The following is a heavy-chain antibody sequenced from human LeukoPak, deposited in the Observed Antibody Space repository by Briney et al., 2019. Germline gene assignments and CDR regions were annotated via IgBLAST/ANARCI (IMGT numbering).Heavy chain of an antibody. J-gene: IGHJ4*02. V-gene: IGHV1-2*02. D-gene: IGHD4-23*01. CDR3: ARDLYGGTSATFDY. CDR2: INPNNGGR. CDR1: GGTFSSYA. Sequence: ASVKVSCKASGGTFSSYAISWVRQAPGQGLEWMGWINPNNGGRIYAQKFQGRVTMTSDTSISTAYMELSRLRSDNTAVYYCARDLYGGTSATFDYWGQGTLVTVSS.